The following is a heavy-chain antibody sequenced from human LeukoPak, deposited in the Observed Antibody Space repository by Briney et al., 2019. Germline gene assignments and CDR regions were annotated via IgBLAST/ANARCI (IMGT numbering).Heavy chain of an antibody. Sequence: PGGSLSLSCAASGFTFSSYWMHWVRHAPGKGLVWVSRMNSDGRSTTYADAAKGRFTMSRDNAKNTLYLQMNRLRAEDTAVYYCAAYDSSGYSFDYWGQGSLVTVS. CDR2: MNSDGRST. J-gene: IGHJ4*02. CDR3: AAYDSSGYSFDY. CDR1: GFTFSSYW. D-gene: IGHD3-22*01. V-gene: IGHV3-74*01.